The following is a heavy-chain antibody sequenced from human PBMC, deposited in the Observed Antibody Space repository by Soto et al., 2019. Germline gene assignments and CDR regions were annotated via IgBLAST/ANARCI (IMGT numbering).Heavy chain of an antibody. V-gene: IGHV4-30-4*01. J-gene: IGHJ5*02. CDR3: ARVKASGPSTIFGVATQNCFHP. D-gene: IGHD3-3*01. CDR1: GGSISSGDYY. CDR2: IYYSGST. Sequence: SETLSLTCTVSGGSISSGDYYWSWIRQPPGKGLEWIGYIYYSGSTYYNPSLKSRVTISVDTSKNQFSLKLSSVTAADTAVYYCARVKASGPSTIFGVATQNCFHPWGQATLLTVSS.